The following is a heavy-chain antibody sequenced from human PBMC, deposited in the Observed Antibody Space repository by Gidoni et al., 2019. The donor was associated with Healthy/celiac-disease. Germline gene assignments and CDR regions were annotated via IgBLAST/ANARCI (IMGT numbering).Heavy chain of an antibody. V-gene: IGHV4-59*01. J-gene: IGHJ4*02. Sequence: QVQLQESGPGLVKPSETLSLTCTVSGGSIRTYYWSWMRQPPGKGLEWIGYIYYSGSTNYNPSLKSRVTISVDTSKTQFSLKLSSVTAADTAVYYCARFNPLTRSDPSFDYWGQGTLVTVSS. CDR1: GGSIRTYY. CDR2: IYYSGST. D-gene: IGHD2-21*02. CDR3: ARFNPLTRSDPSFDY.